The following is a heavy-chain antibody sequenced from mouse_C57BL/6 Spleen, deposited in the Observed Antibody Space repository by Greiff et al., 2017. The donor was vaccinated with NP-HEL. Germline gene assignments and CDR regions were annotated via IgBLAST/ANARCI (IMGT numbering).Heavy chain of an antibody. V-gene: IGHV1-80*01. CDR2: IYPGDGDT. D-gene: IGHD2-5*01. CDR1: GYAFSSYW. J-gene: IGHJ2*01. CDR3: ARSGSNYVFDY. Sequence: VQLQQSGAELVKPGASVKISCKASGYAFSSYWMNWVKQRPGKGLEWIGQIYPGDGDTNYNGKFKGKATLTADKSSSTAYMQLSSLTSEDSAVYFCARSGSNYVFDYWGQGTTLTVSS.